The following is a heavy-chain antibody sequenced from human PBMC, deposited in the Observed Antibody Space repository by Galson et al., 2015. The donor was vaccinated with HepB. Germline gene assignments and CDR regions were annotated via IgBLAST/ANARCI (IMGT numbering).Heavy chain of an antibody. CDR3: ARDSRLELRLNNYFSYGMDV. V-gene: IGHV1-18*01. CDR1: GYRFSSYS. D-gene: IGHD1-1*01. Sequence: SVKVSCKAAGYRFSSYSINWVRQAPGQGLEWMGWISAYNGQTNYARKFQGRVTLSTDPSTSTAYMELRSLRPDDTAVYYCARDSRLELRLNNYFSYGMDVWGQGSAVTVSS. CDR2: ISAYNGQT. J-gene: IGHJ6*02.